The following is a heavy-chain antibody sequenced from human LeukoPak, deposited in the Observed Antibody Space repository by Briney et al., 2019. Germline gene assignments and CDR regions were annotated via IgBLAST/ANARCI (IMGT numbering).Heavy chain of an antibody. D-gene: IGHD2-2*01. CDR3: ARDGVVPARLGYYYYGMDV. CDR1: GGTFSSYA. V-gene: IGHV1-69*13. J-gene: IGHJ6*02. Sequence: SVKVSCKASGGTFSSYAFSWVRQAPGQGLEWMAGIIPIFGTANYAQKFQGRVTITADESTSTAYMELSSLRSEDTAVYYCARDGVVPARLGYYYYGMDVWGQGTTVTVSS. CDR2: IIPIFGTA.